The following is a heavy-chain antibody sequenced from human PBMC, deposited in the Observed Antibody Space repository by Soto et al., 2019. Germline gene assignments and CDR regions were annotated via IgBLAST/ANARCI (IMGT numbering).Heavy chain of an antibody. Sequence: QVQLVQSGAEVKETGSSVKVSCKSSGYIFKNYAVTWLRQAPGQGLEWMGGIIPVFGTPDYSQKFRGRVTINADESTSTVYMELRSLTSEDTAVYYCARHLYDYVWGSYRHWGQGTLVTVSS. D-gene: IGHD3-16*02. J-gene: IGHJ4*02. CDR3: ARHLYDYVWGSYRH. CDR1: GYIFKNYA. CDR2: IIPVFGTP. V-gene: IGHV1-69*01.